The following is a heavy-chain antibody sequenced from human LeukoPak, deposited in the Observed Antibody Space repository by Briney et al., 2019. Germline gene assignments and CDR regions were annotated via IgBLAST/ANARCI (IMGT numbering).Heavy chain of an antibody. J-gene: IGHJ4*02. V-gene: IGHV3-7*04. D-gene: IGHD3-10*01. CDR2: IKEDGSRQ. CDR1: GFTFSSYW. CDR3: ARDGYASGSHDY. Sequence: GGSLRLSCATSGFTFSSYWMTWVRQAPGTGLEWVANIKEDGSRQHYIDSVKGRFTISRDNAKSSLYLQMNSLRVEDSAVYYRARDGYASGSHDYWGQGTLVTVSS.